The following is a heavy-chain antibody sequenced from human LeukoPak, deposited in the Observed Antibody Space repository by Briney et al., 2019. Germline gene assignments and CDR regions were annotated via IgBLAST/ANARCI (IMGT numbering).Heavy chain of an antibody. Sequence: SETLSLTCTVSGGSISNKYWSWIRQPPGKGLEWIGYIYYSGSTNYNPSLKSRVSILVDTSKNQFSLKLSSVTAADTAVYYCARDILGGYCSGGSCYYYYMDVWGKGTTVTISS. D-gene: IGHD2-15*01. CDR3: ARDILGGYCSGGSCYYYYMDV. CDR2: IYYSGST. CDR1: GGSISNKY. J-gene: IGHJ6*03. V-gene: IGHV4-59*12.